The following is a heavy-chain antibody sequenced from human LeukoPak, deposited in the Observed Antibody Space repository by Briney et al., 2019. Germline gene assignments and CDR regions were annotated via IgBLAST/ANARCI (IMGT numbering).Heavy chain of an antibody. CDR1: GGSIRSSSYY. D-gene: IGHD6-6*01. V-gene: IGHV4-39*01. CDR2: IYYSGST. CDR3: ARKTLIAARPVGWFDP. J-gene: IGHJ5*02. Sequence: PSETLSLTCTVSGGSIRSSSYYWDWIRQPPGKGLEWIGSIYYSGSTYYNSSLKSRVSISVDTSKNQFSLKVSSVTAADTAVYYCARKTLIAARPVGWFDPWGQGTLVTVSS.